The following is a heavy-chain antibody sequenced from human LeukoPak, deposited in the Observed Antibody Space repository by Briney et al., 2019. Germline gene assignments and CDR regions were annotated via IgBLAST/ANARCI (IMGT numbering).Heavy chain of an antibody. CDR2: ISGSGGNT. V-gene: IGHV3-23*01. CDR3: AKDPAMIVVVAGSY. CDR1: EFTFSSYG. D-gene: IGHD3-22*01. Sequence: GGTLRLSCAASEFTFSSYGMSWVRQAPGKGLEWVSVISGSGGNTYYADSVKGRFTISRDNSKNTLYLQMNSLRAEDTAVYYCAKDPAMIVVVAGSYWGQGTLVTVSS. J-gene: IGHJ4*02.